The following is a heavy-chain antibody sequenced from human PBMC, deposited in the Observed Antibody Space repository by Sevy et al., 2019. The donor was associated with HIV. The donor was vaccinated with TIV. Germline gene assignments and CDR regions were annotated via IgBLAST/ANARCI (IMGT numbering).Heavy chain of an antibody. V-gene: IGHV1-24*01. D-gene: IGHD3-22*01. CDR1: GSTLSRLS. J-gene: IGHJ4*02. Sequence: ASVKVSCKVSGSTLSRLSMHWVRQVPGKGLEWMASFDPEDGETIYARKFQGRVTMTEDTSTDTAYMELSSLRSEDTAVYYCATTKDYYESYGSPFDYLGQGTLVTVSS. CDR3: ATTKDYYESYGSPFDY. CDR2: FDPEDGET.